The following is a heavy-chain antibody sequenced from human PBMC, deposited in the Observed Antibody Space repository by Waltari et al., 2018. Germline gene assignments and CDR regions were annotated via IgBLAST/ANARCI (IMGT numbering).Heavy chain of an antibody. V-gene: IGHV3-53*01. CDR3: AGSIYHYYYGMDV. Sequence: EVQLVESGGGLIQPGGSLRLSCAASGFTVSSNYMSWVRQAPGKGLEWVSVIYSGGSTYYADSVKGRFTISRDNSKNTLYLQMNSLRAEDTAVYYCAGSIYHYYYGMDVWGQGTTVTVSS. CDR1: GFTVSSNY. CDR2: IYSGGST. J-gene: IGHJ6*02. D-gene: IGHD4-4*01.